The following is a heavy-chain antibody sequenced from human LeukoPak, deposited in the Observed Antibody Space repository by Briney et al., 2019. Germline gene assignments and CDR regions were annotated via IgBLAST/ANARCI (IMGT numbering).Heavy chain of an antibody. V-gene: IGHV3-7*01. CDR3: VRQGYSSGRKTDYYYYMDV. J-gene: IGHJ6*03. Sequence: GGSLRLSCAASGFTFSSYWMSWVRQAPGKGLEWVANIKQDGSEKYYVDSVKGRFTISRDNAKNSLYLQMNSLRAEDTAVYYCVRQGYSSGRKTDYYYYMDVWGKGTTITVSS. CDR2: IKQDGSEK. CDR1: GFTFSSYW. D-gene: IGHD6-19*01.